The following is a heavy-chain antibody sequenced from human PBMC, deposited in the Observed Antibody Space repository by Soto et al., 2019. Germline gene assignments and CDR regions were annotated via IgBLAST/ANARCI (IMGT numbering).Heavy chain of an antibody. CDR3: AREVSGQGGGPYYYYGMDV. CDR1: GYTFTSYG. J-gene: IGHJ6*02. V-gene: IGHV1-18*01. D-gene: IGHD3-10*01. CDR2: ISAYNGNT. Sequence: QVQLVQSGAEVKKPGASVKVSCKASGYTFTSYGISWVRQAPGQGLEWMGWISAYNGNTNYAQKLQGRVTMTTDTSASTAYMELRSLGSDDTAVYYCAREVSGQGGGPYYYYGMDVWGQGTTVTVSS.